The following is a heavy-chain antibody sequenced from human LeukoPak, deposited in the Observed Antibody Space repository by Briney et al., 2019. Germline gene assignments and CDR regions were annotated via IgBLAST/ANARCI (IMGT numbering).Heavy chain of an antibody. D-gene: IGHD1-1*01. Sequence: SETLSLTCTVSGGSISSSSYYWGWIRQPPGKGLEWIGSIYYSGSTYYNPSLKSRVTISVDTSKNQFSLKLSSVTAADTAVYYCARHQRNWPSDYWGQGTLVTVSS. V-gene: IGHV4-39*01. J-gene: IGHJ4*02. CDR2: IYYSGST. CDR1: GGSISSSSYY. CDR3: ARHQRNWPSDY.